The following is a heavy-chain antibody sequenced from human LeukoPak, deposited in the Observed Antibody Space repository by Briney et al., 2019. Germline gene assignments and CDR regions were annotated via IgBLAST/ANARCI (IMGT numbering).Heavy chain of an antibody. J-gene: IGHJ4*02. CDR3: ARSGRSGSLDY. CDR2: INHSGST. CDR1: GGSFSGYY. D-gene: IGHD1-26*01. V-gene: IGHV4-34*01. Sequence: SETLSLTCAVYGGSFSGYYWSWIRQPPGKGLEWIGEINHSGSTNYNPSLKSRVTISVDTSKNQFSQKLSSVTAADTAVYNCARSGRSGSLDYWGQGNLVTVSS.